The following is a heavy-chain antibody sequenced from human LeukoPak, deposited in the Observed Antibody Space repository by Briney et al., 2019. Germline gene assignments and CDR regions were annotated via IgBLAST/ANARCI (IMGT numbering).Heavy chain of an antibody. Sequence: ASVKVSCKASGYTFTSYYMHWVRQAPGQGLEWMGIINPSGGSTSYAQKFQGRVTMTTDTSTSTAYMELRSLRSDDTAVYYCARDVVAGHGWFDPWGQGTLVTVSS. V-gene: IGHV1-46*01. CDR2: INPSGGST. CDR3: ARDVVAGHGWFDP. J-gene: IGHJ5*02. CDR1: GYTFTSYY. D-gene: IGHD6-19*01.